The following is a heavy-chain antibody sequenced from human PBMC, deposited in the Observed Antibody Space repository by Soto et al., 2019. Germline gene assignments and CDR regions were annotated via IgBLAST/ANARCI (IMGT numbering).Heavy chain of an antibody. D-gene: IGHD6-13*01. Sequence: EVQLVESGGGLVQPGRSLRLSCAASGFTFDDYAMHWVRQAPGKGLEWVSGISWNSGSIGYADSVKGRFTISRDNAKNSLYLQMNSLRAEDTALHYCAKDQKAAADYYMDVWGKGTTVTVSS. CDR3: AKDQKAAADYYMDV. CDR2: ISWNSGSI. CDR1: GFTFDDYA. J-gene: IGHJ6*03. V-gene: IGHV3-9*01.